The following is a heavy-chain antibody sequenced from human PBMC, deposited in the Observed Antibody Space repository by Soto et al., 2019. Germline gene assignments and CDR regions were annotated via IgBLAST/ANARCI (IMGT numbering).Heavy chain of an antibody. CDR3: ATLYYYGSGSYYGAGRWFDP. V-gene: IGHV1-24*01. J-gene: IGHJ5*02. CDR1: GYTLTELS. D-gene: IGHD3-10*01. CDR2: FDPEDGET. Sequence: ASVKVSCKVSGYTLTELSMHWVRQAPGKGLEWMGGFDPEDGETIYAQKFRGRVTMTEDTSTDTAYMELSSLRSEDTAVYYCATLYYYGSGSYYGAGRWFDPWGQGTLVTVSS.